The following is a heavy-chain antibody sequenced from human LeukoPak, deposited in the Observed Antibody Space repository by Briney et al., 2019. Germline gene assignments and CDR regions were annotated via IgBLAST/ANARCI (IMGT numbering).Heavy chain of an antibody. CDR2: IIPIIGTA. Sequence: SSVKVSCKASGGTFRSYAISWVRQAPGHGVEWMGGIIPIIGTAKYAQKFQGRVTITADESTSTAYMELSSLRSEDTAVYYCARFYYDGSGWFGESYYYGMDVWGKGTTVTVSA. D-gene: IGHD3-10*01. J-gene: IGHJ6*04. V-gene: IGHV1-69*01. CDR3: ARFYYDGSGWFGESYYYGMDV. CDR1: GGTFRSYA.